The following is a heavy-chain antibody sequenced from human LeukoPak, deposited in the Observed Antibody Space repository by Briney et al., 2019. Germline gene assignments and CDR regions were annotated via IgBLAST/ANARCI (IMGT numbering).Heavy chain of an antibody. J-gene: IGHJ4*02. CDR2: ISGSGGST. V-gene: IGHV3-23*01. Sequence: PGGSLRLSCAASGFTFSSYWMSWVRQAPGKGLEWVSAISGSGGSTYYADSVKGRFTISRDNSKNTLYLQMNGLRAEDTAVYYCAKMVTMVRGVVSFDYWGQGTLVTVSS. CDR3: AKMVTMVRGVVSFDY. CDR1: GFTFSSYW. D-gene: IGHD3-10*01.